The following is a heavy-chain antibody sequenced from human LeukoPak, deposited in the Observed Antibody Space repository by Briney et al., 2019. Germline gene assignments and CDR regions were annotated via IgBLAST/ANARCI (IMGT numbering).Heavy chain of an antibody. CDR3: ARGDKDVVVVAATLDY. Sequence: PSETLSLTCAVYGVSFSGYYWSWIRQPPGKGLEWIGEINHSGSTNYNPSLKSRVTISVDTSKNQFSLKLSSVTAADTAVYYCARGDKDVVVVAATLDYWGQGTLVTVSS. V-gene: IGHV4-34*01. J-gene: IGHJ4*02. CDR2: INHSGST. CDR1: GVSFSGYY. D-gene: IGHD2-15*01.